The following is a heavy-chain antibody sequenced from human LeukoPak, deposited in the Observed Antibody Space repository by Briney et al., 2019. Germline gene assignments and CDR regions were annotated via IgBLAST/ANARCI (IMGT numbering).Heavy chain of an antibody. D-gene: IGHD2-21*02. CDR1: GLTFSSYN. CDR2: ISSDGTET. Sequence: AGGSLRLSCVGSGLTFSSYNLHWVRRVPGKGLEWVAAISSDGTETCYRDSVKGRFSISRDNSKDTVFLQMNSLRPEDTAVYSCATAFCASDCYPFDHWGQGTLVSVSS. J-gene: IGHJ4*02. CDR3: ATAFCASDCYPFDH. V-gene: IGHV3-30-3*01.